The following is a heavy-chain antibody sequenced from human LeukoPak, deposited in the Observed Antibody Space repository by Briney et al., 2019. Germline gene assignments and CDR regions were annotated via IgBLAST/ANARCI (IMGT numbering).Heavy chain of an antibody. CDR3: ARSDEVVPADYDY. V-gene: IGHV3-48*01. CDR2: ISSSSSTI. CDR1: GFTFSSYS. J-gene: IGHJ4*02. Sequence: GGSLRLSCAASGFTFSSYSMNWVRQAPGKGLEWVSYISSSSSTIYYADSVKGRFTISRDNAKNSLYLQMNSLRAEDTAVYYCARSDEVVPADYDYWGQGTLVTVSS. D-gene: IGHD2-2*01.